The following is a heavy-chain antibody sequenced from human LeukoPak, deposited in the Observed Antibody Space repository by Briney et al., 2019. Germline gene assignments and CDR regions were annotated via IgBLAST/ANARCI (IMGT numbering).Heavy chain of an antibody. J-gene: IGHJ6*03. Sequence: GGSLRLSCAASGFTFSSYSMNWVRQAPGKGLEWVSSISSSYIYYADSVKGRFTISRDNAKNSLYLQMNSLRAEDTAVYYCARDGYYDILTGYLTGYYYYYMDVWGKGTTVTVSS. CDR1: GFTFSSYS. CDR2: ISSSYI. D-gene: IGHD3-9*01. V-gene: IGHV3-21*01. CDR3: ARDGYYDILTGYLTGYYYYYMDV.